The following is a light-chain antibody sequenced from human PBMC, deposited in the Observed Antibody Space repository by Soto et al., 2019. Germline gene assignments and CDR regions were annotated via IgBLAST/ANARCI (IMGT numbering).Light chain of an antibody. V-gene: IGKV3-11*01. CDR1: QSVSRY. Sequence: EIVLTQSPATLSLSPGERTTLSCRASQSVSRYLAWYQQRPGQAPRLLIYDATNRAHGIPARFSASGSGTDFNITISSLEPEDFAVYYCQQRSNWPITFGQGTRLEIK. CDR3: QQRSNWPIT. CDR2: DAT. J-gene: IGKJ5*01.